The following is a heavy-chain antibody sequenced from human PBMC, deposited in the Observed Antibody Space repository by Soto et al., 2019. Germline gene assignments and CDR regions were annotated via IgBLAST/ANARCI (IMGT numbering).Heavy chain of an antibody. CDR2: INPNSGGT. V-gene: IGHV1-2*04. J-gene: IGHJ2*01. Sequence: QVQLVQSGAEVKKPGASVKVSCKASGYTFTGYYMHWVRQAPGQGLEWMGWINPNSGGTNNAQNFDGWVAMNRDTSIITAYMELSSLRSDDTAVYYCARGTPSTYWYFDRWGRGTLVTVSS. D-gene: IGHD2-2*01. CDR3: ARGTPSTYWYFDR. CDR1: GYTFTGYY.